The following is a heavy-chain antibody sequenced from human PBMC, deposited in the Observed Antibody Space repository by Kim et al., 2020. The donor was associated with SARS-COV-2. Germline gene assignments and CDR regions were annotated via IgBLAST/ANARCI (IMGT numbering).Heavy chain of an antibody. J-gene: IGHJ6*02. V-gene: IGHV7-4-1*02. Sequence: GNPTYAQCFTGRFVLSLDTSVSTAYLQISSLRAEDTAVYYCARGPGGMDVWGQGTTVTVSS. CDR2: GNP. CDR3: ARGPGGMDV.